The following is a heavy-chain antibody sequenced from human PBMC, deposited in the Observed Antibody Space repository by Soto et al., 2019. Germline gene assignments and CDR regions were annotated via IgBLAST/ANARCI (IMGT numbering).Heavy chain of an antibody. J-gene: IGHJ5*02. CDR1: GGSISRYY. V-gene: IGHV4-59*01. Sequence: SETLSLTCTVSGGSISRYYCCCIRHPPGKVQGLVGYIYCWGTTYYNPSLNRRSIISVETAKHQFPLKLSAATAADTAVYYCAGVSIVNKYKWFDVWGQGILVTVSS. CDR3: AGVSIVNKYKWFDV. CDR2: IYCWGTT. D-gene: IGHD2-15*01.